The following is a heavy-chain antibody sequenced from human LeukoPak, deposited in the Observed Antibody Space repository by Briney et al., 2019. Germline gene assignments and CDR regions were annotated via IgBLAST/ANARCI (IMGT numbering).Heavy chain of an antibody. CDR3: AREGDGYNKTNYYYYYGMDV. V-gene: IGHV1-69*04. Sequence: SVKVSCKASGGTFSSYTISWVRQAPGQGLEWMGRIIPILGIANYAQKFQGRVTITADKSTSTAYMELSSLRSEDTAVYYCAREGDGYNKTNYYYYYGMDVWGQGTTVTVSS. J-gene: IGHJ6*02. D-gene: IGHD5-24*01. CDR1: GGTFSSYT. CDR2: IIPILGIA.